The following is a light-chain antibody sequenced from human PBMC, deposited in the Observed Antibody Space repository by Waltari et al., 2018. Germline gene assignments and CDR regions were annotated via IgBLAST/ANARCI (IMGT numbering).Light chain of an antibody. Sequence: DIQMTQSPSSLSASVGDTVTITYRASQSISSWLDWYQQKPGKAPKLLIYKASSLQSGVPSRFSGSGSGTEFTLTISSLQPEDCATYYCLQYSSSRTFGQGTKVEIK. CDR3: LQYSSSRT. V-gene: IGKV1-12*01. CDR1: QSISSW. J-gene: IGKJ1*01. CDR2: KAS.